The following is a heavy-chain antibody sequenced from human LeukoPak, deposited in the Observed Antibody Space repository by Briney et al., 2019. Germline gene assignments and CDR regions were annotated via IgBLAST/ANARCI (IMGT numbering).Heavy chain of an antibody. D-gene: IGHD3-3*01. CDR2: ITSSGNSI. CDR3: ARRFYAFDI. CDR1: GFTFSSYQ. Sequence: PGGSLRLSCAASGFTFSSYQMNWVRQAPGTGLEWVSYITSSGNSISYADSVKGRFTISRDNAKNSLYLQVSSLRAEDTAVYFCARRFYAFDIWGQGTMVTVSS. V-gene: IGHV3-48*03. J-gene: IGHJ3*02.